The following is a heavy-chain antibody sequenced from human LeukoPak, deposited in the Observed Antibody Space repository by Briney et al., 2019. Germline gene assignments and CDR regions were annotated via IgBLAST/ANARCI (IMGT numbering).Heavy chain of an antibody. D-gene: IGHD2-15*01. CDR2: IYRSGST. J-gene: IGHJ5*02. V-gene: IGHV4-30-2*01. CDR3: ARASFPRVVAAKNWFDP. CDR1: GGSISSGGYS. Sequence: SETLSLTCAVSGGSISSGGYSWSWIRQPPGKGLEWIGYIYRSGSTYYNPSLKSRVTISVDRSKNQFSLKLSSVTAADTAVYYCARASFPRVVAAKNWFDPWGQGTLVTVSS.